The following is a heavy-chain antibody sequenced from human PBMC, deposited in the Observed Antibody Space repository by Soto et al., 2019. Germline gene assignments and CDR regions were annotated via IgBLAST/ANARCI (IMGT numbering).Heavy chain of an antibody. Sequence: QVQLQESGPGLVKPSETLSLTCTVSGGSISSYYWSWIRQPPGKGLEWIGYIYYSGSTNYNPSLRSRVXXAXDXXKNQSSLKLSSVTAADTAVYYCARVSRYGDFIFDYWGQGTLVTVSS. CDR2: IYYSGST. V-gene: IGHV4-59*01. CDR3: ARVSRYGDFIFDY. D-gene: IGHD4-17*01. CDR1: GGSISSYY. J-gene: IGHJ4*02.